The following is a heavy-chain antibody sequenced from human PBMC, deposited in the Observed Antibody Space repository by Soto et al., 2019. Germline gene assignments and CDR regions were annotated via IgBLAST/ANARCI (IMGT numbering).Heavy chain of an antibody. CDR2: ISSSSSTI. J-gene: IGHJ6*03. D-gene: IGHD2-2*01. V-gene: IGHV3-48*01. CDR3: ARDGDIVVVPAAPFRTPYYYYYYMDV. Sequence: GGSLRLSCAASGFTFSSYSMNWVRQAPGKGLEWVSYISSSSSTIYYADSVKGRFTISRDNAKNSLYLQMNSLRAEDTAVYYCARDGDIVVVPAAPFRTPYYYYYYMDVWGKGTTVTVSS. CDR1: GFTFSSYS.